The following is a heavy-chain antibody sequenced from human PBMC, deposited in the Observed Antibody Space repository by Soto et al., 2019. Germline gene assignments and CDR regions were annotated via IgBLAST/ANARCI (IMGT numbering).Heavy chain of an antibody. D-gene: IGHD3-22*01. Sequence: EVQLVESGVGLFKPGGSLRLSWAASGFTFIENWLGWVRQAPGKGLEWVANIKHDGIERYFVDSVEGRFTISKDNAKNSLYLQMNSLRAEDTAVYYCARDYDRTPGIYWGQGTLVTVSS. J-gene: IGHJ4*02. V-gene: IGHV3-7*04. CDR1: GFTFIENW. CDR2: IKHDGIER. CDR3: ARDYDRTPGIY.